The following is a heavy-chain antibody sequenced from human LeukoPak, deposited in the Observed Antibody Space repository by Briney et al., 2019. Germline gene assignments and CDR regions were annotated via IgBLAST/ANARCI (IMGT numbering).Heavy chain of an antibody. V-gene: IGHV1-69*13. CDR3: ASGVYYDSSVYSFQY. J-gene: IGHJ4*02. Sequence: SVKVSCKASGGTFSSYCISWVRQAPGQGLEWMGGIIPIFGTANYAQKFQGRVTITADESTSTAYMELSSLRSEDTAVYYCASGVYYDSSVYSFQYWGQGTLVTVSS. CDR1: GGTFSSYC. CDR2: IIPIFGTA. D-gene: IGHD3-22*01.